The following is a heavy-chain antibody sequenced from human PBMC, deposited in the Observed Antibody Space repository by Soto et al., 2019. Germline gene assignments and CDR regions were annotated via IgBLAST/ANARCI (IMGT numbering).Heavy chain of an antibody. J-gene: IGHJ5*02. CDR3: AREGEARWFDL. CDR1: GFSVRAHY. D-gene: IGHD1-26*01. CDR2: SKDRASDYAT. Sequence: PGGSLRLSCVVSGFSVRAHYMDWVRQAPGKVLEWVGRSKDRASDYATQYAASVRGRFTVSRDFAQNSLYLQMNSLETEDTAVYYCAREGEARWFDLWGQGTLVTVSS. V-gene: IGHV3-72*01.